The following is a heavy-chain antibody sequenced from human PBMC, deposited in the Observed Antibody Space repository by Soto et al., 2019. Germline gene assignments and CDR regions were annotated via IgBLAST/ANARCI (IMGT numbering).Heavy chain of an antibody. D-gene: IGHD6-19*01. V-gene: IGHV4-59*01. Sequence: QARLQESGPGLVKPSETLSLTCSVSGGSSNGYYWNWIRQPPGKGLEWLGNVYFSGSTHYNPSLEARLTMSVDTSKKPISLKLRSVTAADTAVYYCARQEAVPGTPLDSWGQGTLVSVYS. CDR2: VYFSGST. CDR3: ARQEAVPGTPLDS. J-gene: IGHJ5*02. CDR1: GGSSNGYY.